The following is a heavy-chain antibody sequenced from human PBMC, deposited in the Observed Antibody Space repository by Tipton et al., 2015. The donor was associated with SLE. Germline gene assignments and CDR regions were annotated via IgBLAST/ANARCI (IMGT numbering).Heavy chain of an antibody. D-gene: IGHD6-13*01. CDR1: GFTFSNYA. CDR2: VSGSGGKS. V-gene: IGHV3-23*01. CDR3: ARGVGSPDY. Sequence: SLRLSCAASGFTFSNYAMNWVRQAPGKGLEWVASVSGSGGKSYYADSVKGRFIMSRDNSKKTVFLVMNSLRADDTAVYYCARGVGSPDYWGQGTLVTVSS. J-gene: IGHJ4*02.